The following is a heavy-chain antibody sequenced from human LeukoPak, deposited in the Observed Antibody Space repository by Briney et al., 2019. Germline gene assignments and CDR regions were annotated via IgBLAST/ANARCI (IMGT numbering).Heavy chain of an antibody. CDR2: INPNSGGT. CDR3: ARELGYCSGGSCLYFDY. Sequence: ASVKVSCKASGYTFTGYYMHWVRQAPGQGLEWMGWINPNSGGTNYAQKFQGTVTMTRDTSISTAYMELSRLRSDDTAVYYCARELGYCSGGSCLYFDYWGQGTLVTVSS. J-gene: IGHJ4*02. D-gene: IGHD2-15*01. V-gene: IGHV1-2*02. CDR1: GYTFTGYY.